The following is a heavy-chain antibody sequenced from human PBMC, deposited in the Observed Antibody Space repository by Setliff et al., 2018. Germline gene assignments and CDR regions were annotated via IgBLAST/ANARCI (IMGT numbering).Heavy chain of an antibody. CDR1: GAAISTYH. V-gene: IGHV4-59*08. Sequence: PSETLSLTCAVSGAAISTYHWSWLRQPPGKGLEWIGYVSYGESTKYNPSLESRVTISLDAPKNQFSLMLTSVTAADTAVYYCARTGTTYYYSFLDVGGKGTTVTVSS. J-gene: IGHJ6*04. D-gene: IGHD3-22*01. CDR2: VSYGEST. CDR3: ARTGTTYYYSFLDV.